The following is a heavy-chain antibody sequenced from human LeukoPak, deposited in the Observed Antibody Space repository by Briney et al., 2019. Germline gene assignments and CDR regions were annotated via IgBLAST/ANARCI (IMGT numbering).Heavy chain of an antibody. CDR1: GGSIRSHY. D-gene: IGHD1-1*01. V-gene: IGHV4-59*11. CDR3: ARDIGGDTDGRASYWIAP. J-gene: IGHJ5*02. CDR2: ISYIGGT. Sequence: AETLSLTCSVSGGSIRSHYWNWIRQPPGKGLEWIGAISYIGGTTYNPSLKSRVTLSIDMSKNQLSLKVTSVTAADTAVYYCARDIGGDTDGRASYWIAPWGQGTLVSVSS.